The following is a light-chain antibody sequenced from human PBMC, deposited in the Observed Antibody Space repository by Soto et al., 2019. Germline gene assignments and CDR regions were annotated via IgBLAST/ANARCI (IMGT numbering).Light chain of an antibody. J-gene: IGKJ1*01. CDR2: GIS. CDR3: QQYVTSSTRT. CDR1: HTISSSY. V-gene: IGKV3-20*01. Sequence: EIVLTQSPGTLSLSPGERGTLSCSAIHTISSSYLAWYQQKPGQAPRLLMYGISRRATGIPDRFSGSGSGTDFTLTITRLETEDFAVYYCQQYVTSSTRTFGQGTKVDIK.